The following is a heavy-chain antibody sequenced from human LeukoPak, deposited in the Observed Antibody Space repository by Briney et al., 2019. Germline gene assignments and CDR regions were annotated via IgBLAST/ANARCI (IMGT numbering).Heavy chain of an antibody. D-gene: IGHD3-3*01. CDR3: AKDNRRGYYDFWSGYID. CDR2: ISGSGGST. V-gene: IGHV3-23*01. CDR1: GFTFSSYA. Sequence: GGSLRLSCAASGFTFSSYAMSWVRQAPGKGLEWVSAISGSGGSTYYADSVKGRFTISRDNSKNTLYLQMNSLRAEDTAVYHCAKDNRRGYYDFWSGYIDWGQGTLVTVSS. J-gene: IGHJ4*02.